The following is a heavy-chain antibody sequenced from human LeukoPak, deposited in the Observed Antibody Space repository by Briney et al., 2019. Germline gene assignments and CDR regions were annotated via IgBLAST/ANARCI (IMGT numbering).Heavy chain of an antibody. CDR1: GGSISSGGYY. Sequence: SETLSLTCAVSGGSISSGGYYWSWIRQPPGKGLEWIGYIYYSGRTKYNPSLKSRVTMSVDTSKKQFSLKLSSVTAADTAVYYCARGVPNCSGGNCYSGVFDHWGQGTLVTVS. CDR3: ARGVPNCSGGNCYSGVFDH. CDR2: IYYSGRT. V-gene: IGHV4-61*08. J-gene: IGHJ4*02. D-gene: IGHD2-15*01.